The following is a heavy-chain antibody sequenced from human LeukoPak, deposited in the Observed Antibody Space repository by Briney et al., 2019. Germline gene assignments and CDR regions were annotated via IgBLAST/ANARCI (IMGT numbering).Heavy chain of an antibody. CDR2: IIPIFGTA. D-gene: IGHD6-6*01. CDR3: ALFEQLVSFGDY. Sequence: SVKVSCKASGYTFTNYYMHWVRQAPGQGLEWMGGIIPIFGTANYAQKFQGRVTITADESTSTAYMELSSLRSEDTAVYYCALFEQLVSFGDYWGQGTLVTVSS. V-gene: IGHV1-69*13. CDR1: GYTFTNYY. J-gene: IGHJ4*02.